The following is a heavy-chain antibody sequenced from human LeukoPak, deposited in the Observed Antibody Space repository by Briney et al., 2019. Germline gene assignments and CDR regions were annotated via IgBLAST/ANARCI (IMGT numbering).Heavy chain of an antibody. J-gene: IGHJ4*02. D-gene: IGHD2/OR15-2a*01. V-gene: IGHV3-23*01. CDR3: AKARILSPGD. CDR1: GFTFSSYT. Sequence: PGGSLRLSCAASGFTFSSYTINWVRQTPGKGLEWVSAISGSGGNTYYADSVKGRFTISRDNSKNTLYLQMNSLRVEDTAVYYCAKARILSPGDWGQGTLVTVSS. CDR2: ISGSGGNT.